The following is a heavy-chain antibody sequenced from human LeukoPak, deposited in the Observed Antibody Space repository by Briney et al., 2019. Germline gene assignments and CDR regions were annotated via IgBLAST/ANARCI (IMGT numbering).Heavy chain of an antibody. CDR1: GFTFSSYA. V-gene: IGHV3-23*01. J-gene: IGHJ3*02. Sequence: GGSLRLSCAASGFTFSSYAMSWVRQAPGKGLEWVSAISGSGGSTYYADSVKGRFTISRDNSKNTLYLQMNSLRAEDTAVYYCAKGWGITMIVVGDAFDIWGQGTMVTVSS. D-gene: IGHD3-22*01. CDR3: AKGWGITMIVVGDAFDI. CDR2: ISGSGGST.